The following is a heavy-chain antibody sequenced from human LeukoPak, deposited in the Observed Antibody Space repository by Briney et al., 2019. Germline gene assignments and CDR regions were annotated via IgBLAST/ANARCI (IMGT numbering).Heavy chain of an antibody. D-gene: IGHD5-18*01. J-gene: IGHJ4*02. Sequence: GGSLRLSCAASGFTFSSYWMSWVRQAPGKGLEWVANIKQDGSEKYYVDSVKGRFTNSRDNAKNSLYLQMNSLRAEDTAVYYCARDRIQLWFQNHYFDYWGQGTLVTVSS. CDR3: ARDRIQLWFQNHYFDY. V-gene: IGHV3-7*03. CDR2: IKQDGSEK. CDR1: GFTFSSYW.